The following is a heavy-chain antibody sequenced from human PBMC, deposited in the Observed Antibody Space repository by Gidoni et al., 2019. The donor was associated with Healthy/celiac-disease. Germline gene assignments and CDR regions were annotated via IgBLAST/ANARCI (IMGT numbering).Heavy chain of an antibody. V-gene: IGHV3-15*01. D-gene: IGHD3-9*01. CDR2: IKSKTDGGTT. Sequence: EVQLVESGGGLVKPGGSLRLSCAASGFTFSNAWMSWVRQAPGKGLEWVGRIKSKTDGGTTDYAAPVKGRFTISRDDSKNTLYLQMNSLKTEDTAVYYCTSRYFDWLQYFDYWGQGTLVTVSS. J-gene: IGHJ4*02. CDR1: GFTFSNAW. CDR3: TSRYFDWLQYFDY.